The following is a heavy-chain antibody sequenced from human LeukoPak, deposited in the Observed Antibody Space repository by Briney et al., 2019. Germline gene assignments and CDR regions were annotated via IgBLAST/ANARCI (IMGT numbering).Heavy chain of an antibody. CDR1: GGSISSYY. D-gene: IGHD3-10*01. J-gene: IGHJ6*03. Sequence: PSETLSLTCTVSGGSISSYYWSWIRQPPGKGLEWIGYIYYSGSTNYNPPLKSRVTISVDTSKNQFSLKLSSVTAADTAVYYCARLATEGSGSYYISYYYYYMDVWGKGTTVTISS. V-gene: IGHV4-59*01. CDR2: IYYSGST. CDR3: ARLATEGSGSYYISYYYYYMDV.